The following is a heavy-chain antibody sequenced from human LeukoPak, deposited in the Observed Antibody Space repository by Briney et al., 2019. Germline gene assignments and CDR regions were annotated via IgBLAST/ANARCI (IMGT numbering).Heavy chain of an antibody. D-gene: IGHD1-1*01. Sequence: PGGSLRLXCAASGFTFSSYEMNWVRQAPGKGLEWVSYISPSGSTIYYADSVKGRFTISRDNAKNSVYLQMNSLRAEDTAVYYCARKTFGTVYFDSWGQGTLVTVSS. V-gene: IGHV3-48*03. J-gene: IGHJ4*02. CDR2: ISPSGSTI. CDR1: GFTFSSYE. CDR3: ARKTFGTVYFDS.